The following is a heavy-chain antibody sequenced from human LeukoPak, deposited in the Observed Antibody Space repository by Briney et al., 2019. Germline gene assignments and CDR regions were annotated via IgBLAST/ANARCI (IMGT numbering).Heavy chain of an antibody. V-gene: IGHV1-46*01. CDR3: ARAVWFDP. CDR2: INPSGGST. Sequence: ASVNVSCKASGYTFTGYYMHWVRQAPGQGLEWMGIINPSGGSTSYAQKFQGRVTMTRDTSTSTVCMELSSLGSEDTAVYYCARAVWFDPWGQGTLVTVSS. J-gene: IGHJ5*02. CDR1: GYTFTGYY.